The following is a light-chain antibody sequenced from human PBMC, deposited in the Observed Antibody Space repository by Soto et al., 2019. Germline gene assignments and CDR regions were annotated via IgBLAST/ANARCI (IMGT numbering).Light chain of an antibody. Sequence: DIVMTQSPAILSVSPGERATLSCRASQSGETFLAWFQHKAGQAPRLLIFGASTMAAGVPARFSGGGSGTEFTLTIDSLRSEDFAVYFCQQYHAWPPGTFCGGTKVEIK. V-gene: IGKV3-15*01. J-gene: IGKJ4*01. CDR1: QSGETF. CDR2: GAS. CDR3: QQYHAWPPGT.